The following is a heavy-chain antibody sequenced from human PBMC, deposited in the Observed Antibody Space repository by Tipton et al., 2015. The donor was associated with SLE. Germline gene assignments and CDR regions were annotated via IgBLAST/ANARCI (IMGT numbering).Heavy chain of an antibody. V-gene: IGHV3-23*01. J-gene: IGHJ5*02. CDR3: AREGRAVAGTRSWFDP. CDR2: ISGSGGST. D-gene: IGHD6-19*01. CDR1: GFTFSSYA. Sequence: SLRLSCAASGFTFSSYAMSWVRQAPGKGLEWVSAISGSGGSTYYADSVKGRFTISRDNSKNTLYLQMNSLRAEDTAVYYCAREGRAVAGTRSWFDPWGQGTLVTVSS.